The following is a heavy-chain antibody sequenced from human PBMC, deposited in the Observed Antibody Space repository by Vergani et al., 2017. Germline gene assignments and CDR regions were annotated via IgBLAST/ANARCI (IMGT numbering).Heavy chain of an antibody. J-gene: IGHJ4*02. Sequence: QVQLVESGGGVVQPGTSLRLSCVVSGFALNRHAMYWVRQAPGKGLEWVVGISFDGTNEYYPDLVKGRVTISRDIAKNTLYLQVRSLRLEDTGVYHCVRDRCLCAVGRCYTEAWDYWGQGTPVTVSS. D-gene: IGHD2-2*02. CDR3: VRDRCLCAVGRCYTEAWDY. V-gene: IGHV3-30-3*01. CDR2: ISFDGTNE. CDR1: GFALNRHA.